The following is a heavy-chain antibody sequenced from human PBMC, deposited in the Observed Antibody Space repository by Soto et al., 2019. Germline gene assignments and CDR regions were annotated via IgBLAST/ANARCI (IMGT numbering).Heavy chain of an antibody. J-gene: IGHJ6*02. V-gene: IGHV1-69*12. CDR1: GGTFSSYA. D-gene: IGHD5-18*01. CDR3: GRGAEYSYGYDYYYGMDV. Sequence: QVQLVQSGAEVKKPGSSVKVSCKASGGTFSSYAISWVRQAPGQGLEWMGGIIPIFGTANYAQKFQGRVTMTADESTGTACMERSRLRSEDTVVYYCGRGAEYSYGYDYYYGMDVWGQGTTVTVSS. CDR2: IIPIFGTA.